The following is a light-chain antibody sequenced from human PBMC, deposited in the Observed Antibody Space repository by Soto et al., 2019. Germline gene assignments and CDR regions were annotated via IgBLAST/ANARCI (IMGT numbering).Light chain of an antibody. CDR2: DAS. J-gene: IGKJ4*01. V-gene: IGKV1-5*01. CDR1: RSISNW. Sequence: DVQMTQSPATLSASVVDRVTITCLASRSISNWLAWYQQRPGIAPKLLIFDASILQSGVPSRFSGSGSGTEFTLSISRLQTDDFATYYCQQYGSFSPITFGGGTKV. CDR3: QQYGSFSPIT.